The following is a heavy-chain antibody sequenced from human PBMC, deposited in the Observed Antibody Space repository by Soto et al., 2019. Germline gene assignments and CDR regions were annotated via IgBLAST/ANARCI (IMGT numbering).Heavy chain of an antibody. CDR3: ASRDPGTSVDY. V-gene: IGHV4-4*02. CDR2: IYRTGSA. CDR1: GGSFTSNNW. Sequence: PSETLSLTCAVSGGSFTSNNWWTWVRQPPGQGLEWIGEIYRTGSANYNPSLKSRVTISLDKSENQFSLKVTSLTAADTAVYYCASRDPGTSVDYWGQGTLVTVSS. D-gene: IGHD1-7*01. J-gene: IGHJ4*02.